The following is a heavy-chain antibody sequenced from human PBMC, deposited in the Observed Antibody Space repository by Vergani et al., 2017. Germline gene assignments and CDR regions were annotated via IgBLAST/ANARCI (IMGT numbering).Heavy chain of an antibody. CDR2: IYPGDSDT. J-gene: IGHJ3*02. D-gene: IGHD2-2*01. CDR1: GYSFNSYW. Sequence: EVQLVQSGAEVKKPGESLKISCKGSGYSFNSYWIGWVRQMPGKGLEWMGVIYPGDSDTTYSPSFQGQVTISADKSISTAYRQGSSLKASDTAMYYCARQYCSSTSCERAFDIWGQGTMVTVSS. V-gene: IGHV5-51*01. CDR3: ARQYCSSTSCERAFDI.